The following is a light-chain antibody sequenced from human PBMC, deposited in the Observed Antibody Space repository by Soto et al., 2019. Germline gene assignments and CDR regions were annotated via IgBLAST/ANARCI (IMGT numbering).Light chain of an antibody. CDR1: QGVSGTY. Sequence: IVFTQSPVTLSLSPWERATLSCRASQGVSGTYLAWYQHRPGQAPRLLIYGASSRATGIPDRFSGSGSGTDFTLTISRLEPEDFAVYYCQQYGTSPRTFGQGTKVDI. J-gene: IGKJ1*01. CDR3: QQYGTSPRT. CDR2: GAS. V-gene: IGKV3-20*01.